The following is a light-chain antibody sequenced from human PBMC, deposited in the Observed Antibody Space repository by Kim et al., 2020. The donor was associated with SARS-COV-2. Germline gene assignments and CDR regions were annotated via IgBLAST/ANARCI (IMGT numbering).Light chain of an antibody. Sequence: ASVKLTCTLSSGHSSYAIAGHQQQPEKGPRYLMKLNSDGSHSKGDGIPDRFSGSSSGAERYLTISSLQSEDEADYYCQTWGTGKGVFGGGTQLTVL. V-gene: IGLV4-69*01. CDR2: LNSDGSH. J-gene: IGLJ2*01. CDR3: QTWGTGKGV. CDR1: SGHSSYA.